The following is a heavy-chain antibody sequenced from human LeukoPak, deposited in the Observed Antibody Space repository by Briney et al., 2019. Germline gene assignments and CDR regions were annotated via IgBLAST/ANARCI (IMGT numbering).Heavy chain of an antibody. D-gene: IGHD4-23*01. CDR1: GFTFRSYA. V-gene: IGHV3-64*01. J-gene: IGHJ4*02. Sequence: PGGSLRLSCAASGFTFRSYAMHWVRQAPGKGLEYVSAISSNGGSTYYANSVKGRFTISRDNSKNTLYLQMGSLRAEDMAVYYCARDGRLRWAPTYYFDYWGQGTLVTVSS. CDR3: ARDGRLRWAPTYYFDY. CDR2: ISSNGGST.